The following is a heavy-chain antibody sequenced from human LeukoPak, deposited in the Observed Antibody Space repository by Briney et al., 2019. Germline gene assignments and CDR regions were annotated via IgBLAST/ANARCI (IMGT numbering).Heavy chain of an antibody. CDR3: ARVGQYCSSASCFDY. D-gene: IGHD2-2*01. V-gene: IGHV1-18*01. CDR1: GYTFTSFG. J-gene: IGHJ4*02. Sequence: GASVKVSCKASGYTFTSFGISWLRQAPGQGLEWMGWISAYNGNTDYAQQPQDRVTMTTDTSTNTAYMELRSLKSDDTAVYYCARVGQYCSSASCFDYWGQGTLVTVSS. CDR2: ISAYNGNT.